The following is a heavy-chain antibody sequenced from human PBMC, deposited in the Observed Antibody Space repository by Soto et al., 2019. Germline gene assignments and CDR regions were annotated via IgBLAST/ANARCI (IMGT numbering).Heavy chain of an antibody. J-gene: IGHJ6*02. D-gene: IGHD5-18*01. CDR2: ISPYDDDT. V-gene: IGHV1-18*01. Sequence: QVHLMQSGAEVKQPGASVKVSCKASGYTCTTYGIGRVRQAPGLGLEWMGWISPYDDDTVYAQNLQGRVTMTTDTSARIAYMQLRSLTPDDTAVYFCAREGFFAGSGKYSYGYSPPRYYGMDVWGQGTTVTVSS. CDR3: AREGFFAGSGKYSYGYSPPRYYGMDV. CDR1: GYTCTTYG.